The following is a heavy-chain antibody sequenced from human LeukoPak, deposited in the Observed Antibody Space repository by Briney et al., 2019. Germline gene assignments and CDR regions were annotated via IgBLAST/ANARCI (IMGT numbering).Heavy chain of an antibody. CDR3: ARAEYFDL. Sequence: GGSLRLSCAASGFTFSSYDMHWVRQAPGKGLEWVSAIGSAGDTYYPGSVKGRFTISRENAKNSLYLQLNSLRNGDTAVYYCARAEYFDLWGRGTLVTVSS. J-gene: IGHJ2*01. V-gene: IGHV3-13*04. CDR2: IGSAGDT. CDR1: GFTFSSYD.